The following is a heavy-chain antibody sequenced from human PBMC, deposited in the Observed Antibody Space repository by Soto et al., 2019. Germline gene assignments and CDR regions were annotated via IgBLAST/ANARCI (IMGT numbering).Heavy chain of an antibody. CDR2: TYYRSKWYY. D-gene: IGHD3-3*01. CDR3: ARSGTIFGLVTGFLDH. Sequence: SPTLSITCAISGDSVSSNSAAWNWFRQSPRRGLEWLGRTYYRSKWYYDYAVSVKSRMTIIPDTSKNQFSLQLKSVTLDDAAVYYCARSGTIFGLVTGFLDHWGQGTLVTVSS. V-gene: IGHV6-1*01. CDR1: GDSVSSNSAA. J-gene: IGHJ4*02.